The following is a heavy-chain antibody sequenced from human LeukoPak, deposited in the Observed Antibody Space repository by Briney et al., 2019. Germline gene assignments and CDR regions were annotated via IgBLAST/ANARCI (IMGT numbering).Heavy chain of an antibody. Sequence: SQTLSLTCTVSGGSISSGDDYWSWIRHPPGKGLEWIGYIYYSGSTYYNPSLKSRVTISVDTSKNQSSLKLSSVTAADTAVYYCSREGYDFWSGYYNGPFDYWGQGTQVTVSS. J-gene: IGHJ4*02. CDR1: GGSISSGDDY. D-gene: IGHD3-3*01. CDR3: SREGYDFWSGYYNGPFDY. V-gene: IGHV4-30-4*08. CDR2: IYYSGST.